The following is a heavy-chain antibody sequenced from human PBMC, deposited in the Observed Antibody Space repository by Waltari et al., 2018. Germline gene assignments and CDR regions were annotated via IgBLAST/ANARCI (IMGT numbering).Heavy chain of an antibody. CDR2: GYYSGTT. V-gene: IGHV4-39*01. CDR3: ARSSAGMPRWLGDY. CDR1: GDSLRTRTYY. Sequence: QLQLQASGPGLVKPSETLSLSCSVSGDSLRTRTYYWGWIRQPPGKGLEWIASGYYSGTTYYNPSLKSRVTISADTSRNQFYLRLTSVTATDTAVYYCARSSAGMPRWLGDYWGQGILVTVSS. D-gene: IGHD5-12*01. J-gene: IGHJ4*02.